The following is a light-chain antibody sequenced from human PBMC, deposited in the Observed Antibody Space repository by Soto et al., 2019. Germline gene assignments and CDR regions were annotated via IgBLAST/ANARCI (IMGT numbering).Light chain of an antibody. CDR1: QNIGGW. Sequence: DIQMTQSPSTLSASVGDRVTITCRASQNIGGWLAWYQQKPGKAPKFLIFDASSLESGVPSRFSGSGSGTEFTLTISSLQPDAFGTSYCQQYNSYSRTFGQGTKVDIK. V-gene: IGKV1-5*01. J-gene: IGKJ1*01. CDR3: QQYNSYSRT. CDR2: DAS.